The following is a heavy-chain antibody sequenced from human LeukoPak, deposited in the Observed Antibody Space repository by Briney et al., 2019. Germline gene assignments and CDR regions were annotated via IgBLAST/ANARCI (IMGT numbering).Heavy chain of an antibody. D-gene: IGHD1-26*01. J-gene: IGHJ4*02. CDR3: ARPVPNSGSYSLDY. Sequence: GESLKISCKGSGYSFTSYWIAWVRQMPGKGLEWMGIIYPGDSDTRYSPSFQGQATISADKSTSTAYLQWSSLKASDSAMYYCARPVPNSGSYSLDYWGQGTLVTVSS. V-gene: IGHV5-51*01. CDR1: GYSFTSYW. CDR2: IYPGDSDT.